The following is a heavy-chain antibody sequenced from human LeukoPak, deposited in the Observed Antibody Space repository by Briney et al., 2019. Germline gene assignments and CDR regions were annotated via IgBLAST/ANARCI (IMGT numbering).Heavy chain of an antibody. CDR2: ISDSGDTT. J-gene: IGHJ4*02. V-gene: IGHV3-23*01. Sequence: GGSLRLSCAASGFTFTTYTMNWVRQAPGKGLEWVSGISDSGDTTYYADSVKGRFTISRDNSKKTLYLQMNSLRAEDTAVYYCAKDGWSGGFDYWGQGTLVTVSS. D-gene: IGHD6-19*01. CDR3: AKDGWSGGFDY. CDR1: GFTFTTYT.